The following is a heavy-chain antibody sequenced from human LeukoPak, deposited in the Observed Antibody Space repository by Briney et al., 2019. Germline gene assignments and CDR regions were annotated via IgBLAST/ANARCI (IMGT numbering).Heavy chain of an antibody. CDR1: GFTFSNYA. Sequence: GGSLRLSCAASGFTFSNYAMTWVRQAPGKGLEWVSVINNSGGTTFYADSVKGRFTISRDNAKDSLHLQMDNLRAEDTAVYYCARARWSSTGWFLGYWGQGTLVAVSS. D-gene: IGHD6-19*01. J-gene: IGHJ4*02. V-gene: IGHV3-23*01. CDR3: ARARWSSTGWFLGY. CDR2: INNSGGTT.